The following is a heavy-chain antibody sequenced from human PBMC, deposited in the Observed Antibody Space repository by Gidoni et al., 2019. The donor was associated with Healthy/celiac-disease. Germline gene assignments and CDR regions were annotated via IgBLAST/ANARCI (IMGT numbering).Heavy chain of an antibody. Sequence: VQLQQSGPGLVKPSQTLSLPCTVSAGSISSGGSYWSWIRQHPGKGLEWIGYIYYSGSTYYNPSLKSRVTISVDTSKNQFSLKLSSVTAADTAVYYCARAKLFIAAAGINWFDPWGQGTLVTVSS. CDR1: AGSISSGGSY. J-gene: IGHJ5*02. D-gene: IGHD6-13*01. CDR2: IYYSGST. V-gene: IGHV4-31*03. CDR3: ARAKLFIAAAGINWFDP.